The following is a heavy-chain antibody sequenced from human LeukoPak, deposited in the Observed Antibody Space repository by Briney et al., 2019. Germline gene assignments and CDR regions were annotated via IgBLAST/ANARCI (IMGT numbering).Heavy chain of an antibody. V-gene: IGHV4-4*07. D-gene: IGHD6-19*01. J-gene: IGHJ6*02. Sequence: SETLSLTCTVSGGSISSYYWSWIRQPAGKGLEWIGRIYTSGSTNYNPSLKSRVAMSVDTSKNQFSLKLSSVTAADTAVYYCAAAVADTYYYYYGMDAWGQGTTVTVSS. CDR3: AAAVADTYYYYYGMDA. CDR2: IYTSGST. CDR1: GGSISSYY.